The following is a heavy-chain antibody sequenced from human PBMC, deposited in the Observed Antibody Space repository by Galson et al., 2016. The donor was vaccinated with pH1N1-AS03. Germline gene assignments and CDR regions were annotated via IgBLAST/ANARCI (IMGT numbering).Heavy chain of an antibody. V-gene: IGHV3-15*01. CDR1: DVSLRAYW. J-gene: IGHJ4*02. D-gene: IGHD3-16*01. Sequence: SLRLSCAASDVSLRAYWMSWVRQSPGKGLEWVGRIKSTVHGETTDYAAPVKGRFTISRDDSKNTVYLQMNSLKTEDTALYYCTTDVPMSGGALDSWGQGTPVTVSS. CDR2: IKSTVHGETT. CDR3: TTDVPMSGGALDS.